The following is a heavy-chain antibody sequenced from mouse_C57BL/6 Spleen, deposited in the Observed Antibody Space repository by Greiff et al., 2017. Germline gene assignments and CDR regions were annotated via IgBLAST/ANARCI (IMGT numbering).Heavy chain of an antibody. CDR1: GYTFTSYW. D-gene: IGHD1-1*01. J-gene: IGHJ4*01. CDR3: ARYYYGSSPYAMDY. Sequence: VQLQQPGAELVMPGASVKLSCKASGYTFTSYWMHWVKQRPGQGLEWIGEIDPSDSYTNYNQKFKGKSTLTVDKSSSTAYMQLSSLTSEDSAVXYCARYYYGSSPYAMDYWGQGTSVTVSS. V-gene: IGHV1-69*01. CDR2: IDPSDSYT.